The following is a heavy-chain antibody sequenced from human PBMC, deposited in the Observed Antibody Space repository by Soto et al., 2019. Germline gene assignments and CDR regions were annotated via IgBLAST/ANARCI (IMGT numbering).Heavy chain of an antibody. Sequence: QVQLQQWGAGLLKPSETLSLTCAVYGGSFSGYYWSWIRQPPGKGLEWIGEINHSGSTNYNPSLKSRVNISVDTSKNQFSLKLSSVTAADTAVYYCARGAYYYDSSGYPPSNDAFDIWGQGTMVTVSS. CDR3: ARGAYYYDSSGYPPSNDAFDI. CDR2: INHSGST. D-gene: IGHD3-22*01. J-gene: IGHJ3*02. CDR1: GGSFSGYY. V-gene: IGHV4-34*01.